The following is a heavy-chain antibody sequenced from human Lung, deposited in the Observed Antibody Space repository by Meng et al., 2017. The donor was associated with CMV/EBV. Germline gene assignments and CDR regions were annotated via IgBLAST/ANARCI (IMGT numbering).Heavy chain of an antibody. CDR3: ARVEVGITSGDY. V-gene: IGHV1-18*01. Sequence: QGQLVQAGGEWKKAWASVKVSCKASGYPFTNYGITWVRQAPGQGLEWMGWISAYNGNTNYAQTLQGRLTMTTDTSTSTAYMELRSLRSDDTAVYYCARVEVGITSGDYWGQGTLVTVSS. D-gene: IGHD1-26*01. CDR1: GYPFTNYG. CDR2: ISAYNGNT. J-gene: IGHJ4*02.